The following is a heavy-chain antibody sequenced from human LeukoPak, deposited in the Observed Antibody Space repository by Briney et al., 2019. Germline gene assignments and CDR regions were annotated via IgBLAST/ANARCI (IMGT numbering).Heavy chain of an antibody. D-gene: IGHD2-15*01. CDR3: ARDDCSGESCYRSWFGP. V-gene: IGHV3-30-3*01. CDR1: GFTFSSYA. Sequence: GGSLRLSCAASGFTFSSYAMNWVRPAPGKGLEWVALISYDGSNKNYADSVKGRFTISRDNSKNTLYLQMNSLRAEDTAVYYCARDDCSGESCYRSWFGPWGQGTLVTVSS. CDR2: ISYDGSNK. J-gene: IGHJ5*02.